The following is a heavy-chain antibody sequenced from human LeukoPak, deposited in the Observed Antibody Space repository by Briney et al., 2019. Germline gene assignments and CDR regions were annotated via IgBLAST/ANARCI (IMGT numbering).Heavy chain of an antibody. CDR1: GFTFDDFG. D-gene: IGHD3-22*01. CDR3: ARRSDDSSGYYIPYYYMDV. V-gene: IGHV3-20*04. J-gene: IGHJ6*03. Sequence: GGSLRLSCAASGFTFDDFGMSWVRQAPGKGLEWVSGINWNGGSTGYADSVKGRFTISRDNAKNSLYLQMNSLRAEDTALYYCARRSDDSSGYYIPYYYMDVWGKGTTVTVSS. CDR2: INWNGGST.